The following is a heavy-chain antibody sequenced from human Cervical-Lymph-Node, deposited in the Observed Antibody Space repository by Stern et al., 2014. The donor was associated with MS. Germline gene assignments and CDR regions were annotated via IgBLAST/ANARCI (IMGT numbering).Heavy chain of an antibody. Sequence: EVQLVESGGGLVKRGGSLRLSCATSGFTFSDAWMSWVRQAPGKVLEWVCRIQSKRDGVSTDYAAPVKGRFTISRDDSKDTVYLQMNSLNTEDTAVYYCTSHLAYRGSWGQGTLFTVSS. V-gene: IGHV3-15*01. D-gene: IGHD3-10*01. CDR2: IQSKRDGVST. CDR3: TSHLAYRGS. J-gene: IGHJ5*02. CDR1: GFTFSDAW.